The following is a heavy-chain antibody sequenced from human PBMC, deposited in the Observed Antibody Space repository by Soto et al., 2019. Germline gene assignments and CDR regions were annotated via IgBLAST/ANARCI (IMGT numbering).Heavy chain of an antibody. V-gene: IGHV3-23*01. Sequence: EVQLLESGGGLVKPGGSLRLSCAASGFTFSTYAMSWVRQAPGKGLEWVSGVGGSGEYTYYADSVKGRFTISRDNSKNTLFLQMAYVRAEDTGVYYCATHRGLDWRYYFDFWGQGTLVTVSS. CDR2: VGGSGEYT. D-gene: IGHD2-8*02. CDR1: GFTFSTYA. J-gene: IGHJ4*02. CDR3: ATHRGLDWRYYFDF.